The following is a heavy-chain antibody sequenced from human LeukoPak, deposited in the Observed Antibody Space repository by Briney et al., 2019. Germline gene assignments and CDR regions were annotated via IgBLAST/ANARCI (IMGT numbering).Heavy chain of an antibody. J-gene: IGHJ6*03. D-gene: IGHD2-15*01. CDR1: GGSISSGGYS. Sequence: SQTLSLTCAVSGGSISSGGYSWSWIRQPPGKGLEWIGYIYYSGSTYYNPSLKSRVSISVDTSKNQFSLKLSSVTAADTAVYSCARGYCSGGSCYSYYYYNYMDVWGKGTTVTVSS. CDR3: ARGYCSGGSCYSYYYYNYMDV. V-gene: IGHV4-30-4*07. CDR2: IYYSGST.